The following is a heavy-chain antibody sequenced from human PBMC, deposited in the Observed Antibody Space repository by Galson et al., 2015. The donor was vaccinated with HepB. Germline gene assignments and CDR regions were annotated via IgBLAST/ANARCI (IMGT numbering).Heavy chain of an antibody. J-gene: IGHJ4*02. CDR3: ARELLGGYSYGYFDY. Sequence: SLRLSCAASGFTFSSYAMHWVRQAPGKGLEWVAVISYDGSHKYYADSVNGRFTISRDNSKNTLSLQMSSLRAEDTAIYYCARELLGGYSYGYFDYWGQGTLVTVSS. V-gene: IGHV3-30-3*01. CDR1: GFTFSSYA. CDR2: ISYDGSHK. D-gene: IGHD5-18*01.